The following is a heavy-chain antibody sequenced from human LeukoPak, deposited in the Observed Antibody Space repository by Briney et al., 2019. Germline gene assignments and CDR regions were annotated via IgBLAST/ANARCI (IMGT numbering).Heavy chain of an antibody. V-gene: IGHV4-34*01. J-gene: IGHJ4*02. D-gene: IGHD5-12*01. CDR3: AIIHSGYDLDY. Sequence: PSETLSLTCAVYGGSFSGYYWSWIRQPPGKGLEWIGEINHSGSTNYNPSLKSRVIMSIDTSKNQFSLKLTSVTAADTAVYYCAIIHSGYDLDYWGQGTLVTVSS. CDR2: INHSGST. CDR1: GGSFSGYY.